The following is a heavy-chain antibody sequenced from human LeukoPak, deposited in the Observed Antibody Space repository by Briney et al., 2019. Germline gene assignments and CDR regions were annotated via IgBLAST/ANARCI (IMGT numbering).Heavy chain of an antibody. CDR2: ISGSGGST. D-gene: IGHD3-22*01. J-gene: IGHJ3*02. CDR3: ASQKRYYYDSTAPGAFDI. Sequence: PGGSLRLSCAASGFTFSSYAMSWVRQAPGKGLEWVSAISGSGGSTYYADSVKGRFTISRDNSKNTLYLQMNSLRAEDTAVYYCASQKRYYYDSTAPGAFDIWGQGTMVTVSS. CDR1: GFTFSSYA. V-gene: IGHV3-23*01.